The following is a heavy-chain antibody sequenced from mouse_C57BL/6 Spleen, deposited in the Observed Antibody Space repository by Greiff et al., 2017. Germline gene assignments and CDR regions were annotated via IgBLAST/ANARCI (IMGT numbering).Heavy chain of an antibody. CDR2: IDPANGNT. J-gene: IGHJ2*01. Sequence: EVQLKESVAELVRPGASVKLSCTASGFNIKNTYMHWVKQRPEQGLEWIGRIDPANGNTKYAPKFQGKATITADTSSNTAYLQLSSLTSEDTAIYYCARLPLRREVYFDYWGQGTTLTVSS. CDR3: ARLPLRREVYFDY. V-gene: IGHV14-3*01. CDR1: GFNIKNTY. D-gene: IGHD2-12*01.